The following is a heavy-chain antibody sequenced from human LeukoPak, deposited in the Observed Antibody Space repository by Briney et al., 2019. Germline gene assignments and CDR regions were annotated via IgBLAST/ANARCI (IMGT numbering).Heavy chain of an antibody. CDR3: AKDRTSGIVVVSPGAL. J-gene: IGHJ4*02. CDR1: GFTFSSYA. D-gene: IGHD2-21*01. CDR2: TSGSGGST. Sequence: QPGGSLRLSCAASGFTFSSYAMSWVRQAPGKGLEWVSATSGSGGSTYYADSVKGRFTISRDNSKNTLYLQMNSLRAEDTAVYYCAKDRTSGIVVVSPGALWGQGTLVTVSS. V-gene: IGHV3-23*01.